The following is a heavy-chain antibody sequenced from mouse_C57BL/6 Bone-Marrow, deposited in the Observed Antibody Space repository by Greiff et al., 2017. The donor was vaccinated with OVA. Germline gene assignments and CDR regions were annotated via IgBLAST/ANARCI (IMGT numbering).Heavy chain of an antibody. CDR1: GYTFTEYT. D-gene: IGHD4-1*01. V-gene: IGHV1-62-2*01. Sequence: QVQLKESGAELVKPGASVKLSCKASGYTFTEYTIHWVKQRSGKGLEWIGWFYPGSGSIKYNEKFKDKATLTADKSSSTVYMELSRLTSEDSAVYFWARHEELGRRDWFAYWGQGTLVTVSA. CDR3: ARHEELGRRDWFAY. J-gene: IGHJ3*01. CDR2: FYPGSGSI.